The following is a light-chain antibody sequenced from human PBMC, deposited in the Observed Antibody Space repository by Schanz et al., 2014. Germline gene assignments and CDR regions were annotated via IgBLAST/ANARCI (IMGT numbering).Light chain of an antibody. V-gene: IGLV2-23*02. Sequence: QSALTQPASVSGSPGQSITISCTGTSSDVGSYNLVSWYQQHPGKAPKLMIYEVNKRPSGVPDRFSGSKSGNTASLTVSGLQAEDEADYYCCSYAGTYSVVFGGGTKLTVL. CDR1: SSDVGSYNL. CDR2: EVN. J-gene: IGLJ2*01. CDR3: CSYAGTYSVV.